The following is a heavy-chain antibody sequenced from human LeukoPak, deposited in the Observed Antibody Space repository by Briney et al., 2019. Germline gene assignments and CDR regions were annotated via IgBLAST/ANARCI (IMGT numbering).Heavy chain of an antibody. D-gene: IGHD3-9*01. Sequence: PSETLPLTCAVYGGSFSGYYWSWIRQPPGKGLEWVGEINHSGSTNYNPSLKSRVTISVDTSKNQFSLKLSSVTAADTAVYYCARGFSYDILTGYSPSYYYYYMDVWGKGTTVTVSS. CDR2: INHSGST. CDR3: ARGFSYDILTGYSPSYYYYYMDV. J-gene: IGHJ6*03. V-gene: IGHV4-34*01. CDR1: GGSFSGYY.